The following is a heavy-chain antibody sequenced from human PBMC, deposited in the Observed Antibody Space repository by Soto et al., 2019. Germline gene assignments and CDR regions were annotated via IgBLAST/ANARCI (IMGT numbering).Heavy chain of an antibody. CDR1: GGSITTVNYY. V-gene: IGHV4-61*09. CDR2: FFIGGST. J-gene: IGHJ5*02. D-gene: IGHD6-13*01. Sequence: SETLSLTCTVSGGSITTVNYYWSWIRQSPDKGLIWFGHFFIGGSTIYTPSLQSRVTISLDISKNYFSLKLSSVTAANTSVYYCAIEGAAAGIFWFHPWGQGTLVTVSS. CDR3: AIEGAAAGIFWFHP.